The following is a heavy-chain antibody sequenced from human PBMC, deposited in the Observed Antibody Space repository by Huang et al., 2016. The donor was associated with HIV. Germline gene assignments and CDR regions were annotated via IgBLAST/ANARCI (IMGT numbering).Heavy chain of an antibody. CDR2: IYWDDDK. D-gene: IGHD3-3*01. CDR1: GFSLSTNGVG. J-gene: IGHJ4*02. V-gene: IGHV2-5*02. CDR3: AHKSLVGALSGAIDY. Sequence: ITLKESGPTLVKPTQTLTLTRTFSGFSLSTNGVGVSWIRQPPGKALEWLALIYWDDDKRYSPSLKSRITIIKDTSKNQVVLTMTNMDPVDTATYYCAHKSLVGALSGAIDYWGQGTLVTVSS.